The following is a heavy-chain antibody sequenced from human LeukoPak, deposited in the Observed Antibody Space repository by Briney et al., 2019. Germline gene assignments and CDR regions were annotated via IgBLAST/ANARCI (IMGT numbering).Heavy chain of an antibody. Sequence: SETLSLTCTVSGGSISIYYWNWIRQPAGKGLEWIGRIYTSGSTTYNPSLKSRVTMSVDTSKNQFSLQLNSVTAADTAVYYCARESLEETYYYCMDVWGKGTTVTVSS. CDR1: GGSISIYY. CDR3: ARESLEETYYYCMDV. J-gene: IGHJ6*03. CDR2: IYTSGST. V-gene: IGHV4-4*07.